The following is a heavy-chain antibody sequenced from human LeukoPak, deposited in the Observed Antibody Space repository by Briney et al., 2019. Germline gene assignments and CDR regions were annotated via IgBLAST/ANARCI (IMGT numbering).Heavy chain of an antibody. CDR2: ISASSSTT. D-gene: IGHD6-19*01. CDR1: GFLFSRHS. CDR3: ARDHTPTYSSGFDY. V-gene: IGHV3-48*01. J-gene: IGHJ4*02. Sequence: GGSLRLSCAASGFLFSRHSMNWVRQAPGKGLEWLSYISASSSTTYYADSVKGRFTIARDNAKNSVYLQMSSLRAEDTAVYYCARDHTPTYSSGFDYWGQGTLVTVSS.